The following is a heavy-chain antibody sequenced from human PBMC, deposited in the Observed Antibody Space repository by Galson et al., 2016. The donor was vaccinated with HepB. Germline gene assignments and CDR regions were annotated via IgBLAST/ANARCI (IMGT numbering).Heavy chain of an antibody. CDR3: ARQFGHSGGEY. Sequence: ETLSLTCTVSGDSITNYYWSWIRQPPGKGLEWMGWIYSTGSTNYNPSLAGRITMSVNTSKNQFSLKLTSVTAADTAVYYCARQFGHSGGEYWGQGTLVTVSS. CDR1: GDSITNYY. V-gene: IGHV4-59*01. CDR2: IYSTGST. D-gene: IGHD3-10*01. J-gene: IGHJ4*02.